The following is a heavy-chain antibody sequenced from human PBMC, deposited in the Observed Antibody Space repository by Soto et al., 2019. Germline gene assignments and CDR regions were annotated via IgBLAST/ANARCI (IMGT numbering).Heavy chain of an antibody. CDR2: ISSSSSTI. J-gene: IGHJ6*02. CDR1: GFTFSSYS. CDR3: ARDGHYYGSGSYYNTFYYGMDV. V-gene: IGHV3-48*01. D-gene: IGHD3-10*01. Sequence: GGSLRLSCAASGFTFSSYSMNWVRQAPGKGLEWVSYISSSSSTIYYADSVKGRFTISRDNAKNSLYLQMNSLRAEDTAVYYCARDGHYYGSGSYYNTFYYGMDVWGQGTTVTVSS.